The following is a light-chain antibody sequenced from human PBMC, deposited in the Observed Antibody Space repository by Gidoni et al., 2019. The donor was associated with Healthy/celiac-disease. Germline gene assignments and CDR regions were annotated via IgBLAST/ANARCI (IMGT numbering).Light chain of an antibody. CDR1: SGHSSYA. CDR2: LNSDGSH. Sequence: QLVLTQSPSASASLGASVKLTCTLRSGHSSYAIAWHQQQPEKGPRYLMKLNSDGSHSKGDGIPDRFSGSSSGAERYLTISSLQSEDEADYYCQTCGTGLQVFGGGTKLTVL. V-gene: IGLV4-69*01. CDR3: QTCGTGLQV. J-gene: IGLJ2*01.